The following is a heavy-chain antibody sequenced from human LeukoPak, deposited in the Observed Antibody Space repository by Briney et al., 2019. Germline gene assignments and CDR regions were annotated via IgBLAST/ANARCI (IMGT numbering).Heavy chain of an antibody. CDR3: ARGIPKRGLLY. Sequence: RSGRPLRLSCAASGFTFSSYSMNWVRQAPGKGLEWVSSISSSSSYIYYADSVKGRFTISRDNAKNSLYLQMNSLRAEDTAVYYCARGIPKRGLLYWGQGTLVTVSS. V-gene: IGHV3-21*01. CDR1: GFTFSSYS. CDR2: ISSSSSYI. J-gene: IGHJ4*02. D-gene: IGHD3-10*01.